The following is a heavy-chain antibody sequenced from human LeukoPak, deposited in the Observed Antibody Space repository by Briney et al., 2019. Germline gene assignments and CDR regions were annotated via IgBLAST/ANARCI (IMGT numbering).Heavy chain of an antibody. V-gene: IGHV3-48*04. J-gene: IGHJ4*02. CDR1: GFTFSSYS. CDR3: ARSLGYGADYYFDY. D-gene: IGHD5-12*01. Sequence: GGSLRLSCAASGFTFSSYSMNWVRQAPGKGLEWVSYISSSSSTIYYADSVKGRFTISRDNAKNSLYLQMNSLRAEDTAVYYCARSLGYGADYYFDYWGQGTLVTVSS. CDR2: ISSSSSTI.